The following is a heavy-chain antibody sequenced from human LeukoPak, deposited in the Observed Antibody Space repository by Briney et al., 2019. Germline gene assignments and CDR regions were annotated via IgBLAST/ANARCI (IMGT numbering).Heavy chain of an antibody. CDR2: IKQDGSEK. CDR1: GFSLSIYW. D-gene: IGHD6-19*01. Sequence: GGSLRLSCAASGFSLSIYWMSWIRQAPGKGPEWVAHIKQDGSEKYYVDSVKGRFTISRDNAKNSLSLQMNSLRAEDTAVYYCARSVAVAGDYWGQGTLVTVSS. CDR3: ARSVAVAGDY. V-gene: IGHV3-7*01. J-gene: IGHJ4*02.